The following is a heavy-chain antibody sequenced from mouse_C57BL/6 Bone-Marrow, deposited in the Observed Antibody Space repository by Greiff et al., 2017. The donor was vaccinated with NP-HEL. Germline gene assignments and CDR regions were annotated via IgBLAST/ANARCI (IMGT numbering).Heavy chain of an antibody. CDR2: ISSGGDYI. V-gene: IGHV5-9-1*02. D-gene: IGHD2-1*01. J-gene: IGHJ2*01. Sequence: DVKLVESGAGLVKPGGSLKLSCAASGFTFSSYAMSWVRQTPEQRLEWVAYISSGGDYIYYADTVKGRFTISRDNARNTLYLQMSSLKSEDTAMYYCTTYGNSFDYWGQGTTLTVSS. CDR1: GFTFSSYA. CDR3: TTYGNSFDY.